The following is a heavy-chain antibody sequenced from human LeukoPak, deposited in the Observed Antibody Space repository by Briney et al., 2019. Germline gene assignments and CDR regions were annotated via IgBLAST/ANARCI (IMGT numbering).Heavy chain of an antibody. CDR3: AKNELLWFGEFDAFDI. J-gene: IGHJ3*02. D-gene: IGHD3-10*01. Sequence: GGSLRLSCAASGFTFSSYGMHWVLQAPGKGLDWVAVISYGGSNKYYVDSVKGRFTISRDNSKNMLYLQTNSLRAEDTAVYYCAKNELLWFGEFDAFDIWGQGTMVTVSS. CDR2: ISYGGSNK. V-gene: IGHV3-30*18. CDR1: GFTFSSYG.